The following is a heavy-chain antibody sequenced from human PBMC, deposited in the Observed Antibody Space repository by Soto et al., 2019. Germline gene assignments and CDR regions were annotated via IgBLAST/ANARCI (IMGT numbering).Heavy chain of an antibody. CDR2: IYYSGST. Sequence: SETLSLTCTVSGGSISSYYWSWIRQPPGKGLEWIGYIYYSGSTNYNPSLKSRVTISVDTSKNQFSLKLSSVTAADTAVYYCAREGGLRWHQNWFDPWGQGTLVTVSS. CDR1: GGSISSYY. J-gene: IGHJ5*02. CDR3: AREGGLRWHQNWFDP. D-gene: IGHD4-17*01. V-gene: IGHV4-59*01.